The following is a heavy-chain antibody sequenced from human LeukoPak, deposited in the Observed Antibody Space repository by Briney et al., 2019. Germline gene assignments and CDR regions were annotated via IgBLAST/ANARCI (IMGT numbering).Heavy chain of an antibody. CDR1: GFIFGDYY. J-gene: IGHJ4*02. Sequence: PGGSLRLSCAASGFIFGDYYMSWIRQAPGKGLEWVSYISSSGYTIYYADSVKGRFTISRDNAKNSLYLQMKSLRAEDTAVYYCARTFNDYNDYWGQGTLVTVSS. CDR2: ISSSGYTI. CDR3: ARTFNDYNDY. V-gene: IGHV3-11*01.